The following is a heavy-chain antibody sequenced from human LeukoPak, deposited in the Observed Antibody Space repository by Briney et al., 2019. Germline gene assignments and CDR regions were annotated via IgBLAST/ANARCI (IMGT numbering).Heavy chain of an antibody. CDR1: GYSISSAYY. Sequence: SETLSLTCAVSGYSISSAYYWGWIRQPPGKGLEWIASIYHRGSTYYNPSLKSRVTISVDTSKNQFSLKLSSVTAADTAVYYCINYDFWSGYFLWGQGTLVTVSS. D-gene: IGHD3-3*01. J-gene: IGHJ4*02. CDR3: INYDFWSGYFL. CDR2: IYHRGST. V-gene: IGHV4-38-2*01.